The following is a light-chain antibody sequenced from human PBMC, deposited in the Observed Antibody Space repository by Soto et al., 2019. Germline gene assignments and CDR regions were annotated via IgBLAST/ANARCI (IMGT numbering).Light chain of an antibody. CDR2: GAS. CDR1: QSVSSSH. V-gene: IGKV3-20*01. CDR3: HQYGTSYT. Sequence: VLTQSPASLSLSPGERAALSCRASQSVSSSHLVWYQQKPGQAPRLLIYGASTRATGIPDRFSDSGSGTDFTLTISRLEPEDFALYYCHQYGTSYTFGQGTKLEI. J-gene: IGKJ2*01.